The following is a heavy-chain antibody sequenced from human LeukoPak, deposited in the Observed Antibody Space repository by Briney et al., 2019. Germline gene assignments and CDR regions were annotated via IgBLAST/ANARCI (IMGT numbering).Heavy chain of an antibody. CDR3: ARGQGQYRTFHY. V-gene: IGHV3-48*02. J-gene: IGHJ4*02. CDR2: ISSSSSTI. CDR1: RFTLSSYS. D-gene: IGHD6-6*01. Sequence: GGSLRLSCAASRFTLSSYSMNWVRQAPGKGLEWVSYISSSSSTIYYADSVKGRFTISRDNAKNSLYLQMNSLRDEDTAVYSCARGQGQYRTFHYWGQGTLVTVSS.